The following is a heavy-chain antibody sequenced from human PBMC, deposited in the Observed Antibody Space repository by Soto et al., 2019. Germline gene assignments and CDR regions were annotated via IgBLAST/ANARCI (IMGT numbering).Heavy chain of an antibody. CDR3: ARDRLASVVIEGTFY. CDR2: ISNSGDSA. J-gene: IGHJ4*02. Sequence: EVQLLESGGGLVQPGGSLRLSGAASGFTFSSYGMSWLRQAPGKGLEWVSSISNSGDSAYYADSVEGRFTISRDNSKNTLYLDLNSLRAEDTALYYCARDRLASVVIEGTFYWGQGTLVTVSS. D-gene: IGHD2-15*01. CDR1: GFTFSSYG. V-gene: IGHV3-23*01.